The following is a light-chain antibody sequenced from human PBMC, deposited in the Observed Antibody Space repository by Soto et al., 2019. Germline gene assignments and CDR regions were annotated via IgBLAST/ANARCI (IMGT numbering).Light chain of an antibody. CDR2: EVS. J-gene: IGLJ2*01. CDR1: SSVVGGYNY. V-gene: IGLV2-14*01. Sequence: QSVLTQPASVSGSPGQSITISCTGTSSVVGGYNYVSWYQQHPGKAPKLMIYEVSNRPSGVSNRFSGSKSGNTASLTISGLQAEDEADYYCSSYTSSSTLLFGGGTKLTVL. CDR3: SSYTSSSTLL.